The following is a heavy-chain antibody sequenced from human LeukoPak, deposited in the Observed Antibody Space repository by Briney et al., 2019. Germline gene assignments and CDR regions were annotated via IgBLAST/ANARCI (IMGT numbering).Heavy chain of an antibody. CDR3: ARAGGWGTFDY. J-gene: IGHJ4*02. V-gene: IGHV4-38-2*02. CDR1: GYSISSGYY. D-gene: IGHD6-19*01. CDR2: IYHSGST. Sequence: PSETLSLTCTVSGYSISSGYYWGWIRQPPGKGLEWIGSIYHSGSTYYNPSLKSRVTISVDTSKNQFSLKPSSVTAADTAVYYCARAGGWGTFDYWGQGTLVTVSS.